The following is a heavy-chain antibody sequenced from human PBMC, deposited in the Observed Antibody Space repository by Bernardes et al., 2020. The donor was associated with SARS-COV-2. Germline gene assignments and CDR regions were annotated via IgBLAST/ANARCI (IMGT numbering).Heavy chain of an antibody. V-gene: IGHV3-21*01. Sequence: GGSLRLSCAASGFNFRSYAMNWVRQAPGKGLQWVSSITASTNYIQYTDSVEGRFTVSRDNAKNSLYLEMTSLRVEDTAIYYCARILRDNGFGSGYYDLWGRGTLVIVSS. J-gene: IGHJ2*01. D-gene: IGHD4-17*01. CDR1: GFNFRSYA. CDR2: ITASTNYI. CDR3: ARILRDNGFGSGYYDL.